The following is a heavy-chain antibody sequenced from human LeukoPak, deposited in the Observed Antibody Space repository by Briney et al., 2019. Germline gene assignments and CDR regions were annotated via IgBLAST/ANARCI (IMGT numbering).Heavy chain of an antibody. V-gene: IGHV4-59*08. CDR1: GGSISSYY. CDR3: ARQEVRGVLYYCYYMDV. J-gene: IGHJ6*03. Sequence: SETLSLTCTVSGGSISSYYWSWIRQPPGKGLEWIGYIYYSGSTNYNPSLKSRVTISVDTSKNQFSLRLSSVTAADTAVYYCARQEVRGVLYYCYYMDVWGKGTTVTVS. CDR2: IYYSGST. D-gene: IGHD3-10*01.